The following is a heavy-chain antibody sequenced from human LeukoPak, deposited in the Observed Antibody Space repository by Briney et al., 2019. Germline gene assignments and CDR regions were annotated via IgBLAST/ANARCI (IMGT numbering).Heavy chain of an antibody. D-gene: IGHD1-26*01. CDR3: ARMPKVGATTGGFDP. CDR2: IYYSGST. Sequence: SETLSLTCTVSGGSISSGSYYWSWIRQPAGKGLEWIGSIYYSGSTYYNPSLKSRVTISVDTSKNQFSLKLSSVTAADTAVYYCARMPKVGATTGGFDPWGQGTLVTVSS. J-gene: IGHJ5*02. CDR1: GGSISSGSYY. V-gene: IGHV4-39*07.